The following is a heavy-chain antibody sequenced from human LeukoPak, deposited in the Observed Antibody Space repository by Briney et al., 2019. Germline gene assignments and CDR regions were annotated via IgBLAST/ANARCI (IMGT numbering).Heavy chain of an antibody. Sequence: SETLSLTCAVSGGSISSGGYYWSWIRQHPGKGLEWIGYIYYSGSTYYNPSLKSRVTISVDTSKNQFSLKLSSVTAADTAVYYCARVVVIDDYYYYYGMDVWGQGTTVTVSS. CDR1: GGSISSGGYY. J-gene: IGHJ6*02. V-gene: IGHV4-31*11. CDR2: IYYSGST. CDR3: ARVVVIDDYYYYYGMDV. D-gene: IGHD2-21*01.